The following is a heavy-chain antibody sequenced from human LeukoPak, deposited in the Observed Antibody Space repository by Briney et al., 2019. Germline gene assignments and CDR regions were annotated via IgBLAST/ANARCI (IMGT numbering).Heavy chain of an antibody. CDR3: ARGNSHYDYVWGSYRKSYYFDY. D-gene: IGHD3-16*02. CDR2: IYHSGST. V-gene: IGHV4-30-2*01. J-gene: IGHJ4*02. CDR1: GGSISSGGYS. Sequence: SETLSLTCAVSGGSISSGGYSWSWIRQPPGKGLEWIGYIYHSGSTNYNPSLKSRVTISVDTSKNQFSLKLSSVTAADTAVYYCARGNSHYDYVWGSYRKSYYFDYWGQGTLVTVSS.